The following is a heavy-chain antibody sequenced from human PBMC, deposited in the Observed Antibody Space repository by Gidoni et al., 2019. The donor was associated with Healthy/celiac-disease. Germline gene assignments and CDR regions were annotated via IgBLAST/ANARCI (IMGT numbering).Heavy chain of an antibody. CDR1: GGSFSGYY. J-gene: IGHJ4*02. Sequence: VQLQQWGAGLLKPSETLSLTCAVYGGSFSGYYWSWIRQPPGKGLEWIGEINHSGSTNYNPSLKSRVTISVDTSKNQFSLKLSSVTAADTAVYYCARLRRGWSTYYFDYWGQGTLVTVSS. V-gene: IGHV4-34*01. CDR3: ARLRRGWSTYYFDY. D-gene: IGHD2-15*01. CDR2: INHSGST.